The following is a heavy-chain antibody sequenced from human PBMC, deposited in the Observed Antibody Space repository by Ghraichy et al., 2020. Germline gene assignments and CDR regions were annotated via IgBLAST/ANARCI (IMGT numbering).Heavy chain of an antibody. V-gene: IGHV5-51*01. CDR1: GFTFPNYF. J-gene: IGHJ4*02. Sequence: GESLNISCTDSGFTFPNYFIAWVRQMPGKGLELMGVIHPGDSKTKYTPSFQGQVTISADRSINPAYLQWSSLKASDTAMYYCATPGRDTFASYSLGQGTLVTVSS. CDR2: IHPGDSKT. D-gene: IGHD2-8*02. CDR3: ATPGRDTFASYS.